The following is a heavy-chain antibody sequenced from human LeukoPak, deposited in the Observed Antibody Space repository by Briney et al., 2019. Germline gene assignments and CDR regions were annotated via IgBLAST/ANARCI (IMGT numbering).Heavy chain of an antibody. Sequence: ASVKVSCKPYGYTFNTYGITWVRQAPGQGLEWMGWISPYNGNTNYAQKFQGRVTMTTDTSTSTAYMELRSLRSDDTAVYYCARVVAAATYYFDYWGQGTLVTVSS. CDR3: ARVVAAATYYFDY. J-gene: IGHJ4*02. CDR2: ISPYNGNT. D-gene: IGHD6-13*01. CDR1: GYTFNTYG. V-gene: IGHV1-18*01.